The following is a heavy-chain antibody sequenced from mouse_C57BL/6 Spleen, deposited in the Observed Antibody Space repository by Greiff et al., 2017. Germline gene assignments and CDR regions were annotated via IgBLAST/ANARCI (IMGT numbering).Heavy chain of an antibody. V-gene: IGHV3-6*01. D-gene: IGHD2-3*01. Sequence: VQLQQSGPGLVKPSQSLSLTCSVTGYSITSGYYWNWIRQFPGNKLEWMGYISYDGSNNYNPSLKNRISITRDTSKNQFFLKLNSVTTEDTATYYCARADGPWYFDVWGTGTTVTVSS. J-gene: IGHJ1*03. CDR3: ARADGPWYFDV. CDR2: ISYDGSN. CDR1: GYSITSGYY.